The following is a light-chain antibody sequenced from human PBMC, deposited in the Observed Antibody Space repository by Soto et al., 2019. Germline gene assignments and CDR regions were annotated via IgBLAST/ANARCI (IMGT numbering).Light chain of an antibody. V-gene: IGKV3-20*01. Sequence: IVLTQPPGTLSLSPGERATLSCSASQTVSRSALAWNQQKPGQAPRLLIYGASNRATGVPDRFSGSGSGTDFTLTISRLEPEDFEGYYCQQYGNSPFTFGGGTKVDIK. CDR2: GAS. CDR1: QTVSRSA. CDR3: QQYGNSPFT. J-gene: IGKJ4*01.